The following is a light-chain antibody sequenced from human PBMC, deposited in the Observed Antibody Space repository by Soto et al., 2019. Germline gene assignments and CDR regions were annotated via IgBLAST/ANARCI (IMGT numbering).Light chain of an antibody. V-gene: IGLV2-14*01. CDR2: EVF. J-gene: IGLJ3*02. CDR3: ISYIPSTTTHWV. Sequence: QSVLTQPASVSGSPGQSITISCTGTNTDVGGYDRVSWYQHHPGKAPKMLIFEVFNRPSGIPDRFSGSKSGDTASLTISGLQAEDEADYYCISYIPSTTTHWVFGGGTKVTVL. CDR1: NTDVGGYDR.